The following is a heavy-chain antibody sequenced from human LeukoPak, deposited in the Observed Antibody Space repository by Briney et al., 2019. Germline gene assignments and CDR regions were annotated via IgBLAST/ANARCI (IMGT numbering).Heavy chain of an antibody. CDR1: GFTFSSYG. D-gene: IGHD4-17*01. Sequence: QSGGSLRLSCAASGFTFSSYGMHWVRQAPGKGLEWVAVISYDGSNKYYADSVKGRFTISRDNSKNTLYLQMNSLRAEDTAVYYCAKDGYGDYTPEQFDYWGQGTLVTVSS. J-gene: IGHJ4*02. V-gene: IGHV3-30*18. CDR3: AKDGYGDYTPEQFDY. CDR2: ISYDGSNK.